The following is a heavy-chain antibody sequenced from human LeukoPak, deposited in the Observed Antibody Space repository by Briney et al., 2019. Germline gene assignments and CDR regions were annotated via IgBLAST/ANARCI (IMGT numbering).Heavy chain of an antibody. V-gene: IGHV1-18*01. J-gene: IGHJ5*02. D-gene: IGHD2-2*01. CDR1: GYTFTSYG. CDR3: ARDEVWQDCSSTSCYGDNWFDP. CDR2: ISAYNGNT. Sequence: ASVKVSCKAPGYTFTSYGISWVRQAPGQGLEWMGWISAYNGNTNYAQKLQGRVTMTTDTSTSTAYMELRSLRSDDTAVYYCARDEVWQDCSSTSCYGDNWFDPWGQGTLVTVSS.